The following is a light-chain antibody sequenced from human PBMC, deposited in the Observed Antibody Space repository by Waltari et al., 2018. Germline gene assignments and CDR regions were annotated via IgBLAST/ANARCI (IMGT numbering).Light chain of an antibody. Sequence: QSALTQPASVSGSPGQSIPISCTGNSNDVGAYNYVPWYQQYPGKAPKLIIYDVNKRPSGISDRFSGSKSGNTASLTVSGLQPEDEADYHCSSFTTSTTLVFGGGTKLTVL. CDR1: SNDVGAYNY. V-gene: IGLV2-14*03. CDR2: DVN. CDR3: SSFTTSTTLV. J-gene: IGLJ2*01.